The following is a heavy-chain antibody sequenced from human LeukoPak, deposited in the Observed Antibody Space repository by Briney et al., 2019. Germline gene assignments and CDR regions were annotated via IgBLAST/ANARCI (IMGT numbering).Heavy chain of an antibody. J-gene: IGHJ5*02. Sequence: GASVKVSCKASGYTFTGYYMHWVRQAPGQGLEWMGWINPNSGGTNYAQKFQGRVTMTRDTSISTAYMELSRLRSDDTAVYYCARGGYSSGWYLRGPLNLFDPWGQGTLVTVSS. CDR2: INPNSGGT. D-gene: IGHD6-19*01. CDR1: GYTFTGYY. V-gene: IGHV1-2*02. CDR3: ARGGYSSGWYLRGPLNLFDP.